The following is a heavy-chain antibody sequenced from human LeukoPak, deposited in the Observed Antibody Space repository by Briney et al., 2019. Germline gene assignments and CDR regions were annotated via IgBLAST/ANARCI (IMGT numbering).Heavy chain of an antibody. CDR2: IYTSGST. Sequence: TLSLTFTVSGGSISSGSYYWSWIRPPAGKGLEWIGRIYTSGSTNYNPSLKSRVTISVDTSKNQFSLKLSSVTAADTAVYYCARDYYGSGSYYHDYWGQGTLVTVSS. CDR3: ARDYYGSGSYYHDY. V-gene: IGHV4-61*02. J-gene: IGHJ4*02. D-gene: IGHD3-10*01. CDR1: GGSISSGSYY.